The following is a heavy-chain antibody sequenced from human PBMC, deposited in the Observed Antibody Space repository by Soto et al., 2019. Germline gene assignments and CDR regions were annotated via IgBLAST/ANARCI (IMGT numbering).Heavy chain of an antibody. D-gene: IGHD2-2*02. V-gene: IGHV3-23*01. J-gene: IGHJ6*03. CDR1: GFTFSSYA. Sequence: EVQLLESGGGLVQPGGSLRLSCAASGFTFSSYAMSWVRQAPGKGLEWVSAISGSGGSTYYADSVKGRFTISRDNSKNTLYLQMNSLRAEDTAVYYCAKDWRNCSSTSCYIYYYYYMDVWGKGTTVTVSS. CDR2: ISGSGGST. CDR3: AKDWRNCSSTSCYIYYYYYMDV.